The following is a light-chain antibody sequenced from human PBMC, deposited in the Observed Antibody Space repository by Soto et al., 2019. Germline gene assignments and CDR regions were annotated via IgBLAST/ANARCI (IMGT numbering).Light chain of an antibody. CDR1: QSVSSSY. Sequence: EIVLTQSPGTLSLSPGERATLSCRASQSVSSSYLAWYQQKPGQAPRLLIYGASSRATGIPDRFSGSGSGTDFTLTISSLQPEDFAVYYCHQRSNWPPTFGGGTQVDIK. J-gene: IGKJ4*01. CDR3: HQRSNWPPT. CDR2: GAS. V-gene: IGKV3D-20*02.